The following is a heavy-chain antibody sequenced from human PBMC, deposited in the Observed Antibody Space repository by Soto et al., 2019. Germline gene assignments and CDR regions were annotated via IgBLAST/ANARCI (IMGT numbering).Heavy chain of an antibody. V-gene: IGHV4-4*07. D-gene: IGHD3-22*01. J-gene: IGHJ3*02. CDR2: IYTSGST. CDR1: GGSISSYY. CDR3: ARGGDMIVVVGYAFDI. Sequence: SETLSLTCTVSGGSISSYYWSWIRQPAGKGLEWVGRIYTSGSTNYNPSLKSRVTMSVDTSKNQFSLKLSSVTAADTAVYYCARGGDMIVVVGYAFDIWGQGTMVTVSS.